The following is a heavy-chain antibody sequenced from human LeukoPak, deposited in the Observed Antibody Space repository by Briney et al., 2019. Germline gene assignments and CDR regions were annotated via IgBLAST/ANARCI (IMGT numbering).Heavy chain of an antibody. J-gene: IGHJ4*02. D-gene: IGHD6-13*01. CDR1: VFTFSSYW. Sequence: GWSLRLSCAASVFTFSSYWMHWVRQVPGKGLVWLSRIDSDGSSTSYADSVKGRFTISRDNAKNTLYLQLNSLRAEDTGVYYCARAEYSSSWIFDYWGQGTLVTVSS. CDR2: IDSDGSST. V-gene: IGHV3-74*01. CDR3: ARAEYSSSWIFDY.